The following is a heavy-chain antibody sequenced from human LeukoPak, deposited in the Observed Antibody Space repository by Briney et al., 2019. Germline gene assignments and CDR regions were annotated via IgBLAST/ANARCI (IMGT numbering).Heavy chain of an antibody. V-gene: IGHV3-15*01. D-gene: IGHD3-10*01. Sequence: PGGSLRLSCAASGFTFSNAWMSWVRPAPGKGLEWVGRIKRKTEGGTTDYAAPVKGRFTISRDDSKNTLYVQMNSLKTEDTAVYYCTTGPYDYGSGTYYHWGQGTLVTVSS. CDR2: IKRKTEGGTT. J-gene: IGHJ4*02. CDR3: TTGPYDYGSGTYYH. CDR1: GFTFSNAW.